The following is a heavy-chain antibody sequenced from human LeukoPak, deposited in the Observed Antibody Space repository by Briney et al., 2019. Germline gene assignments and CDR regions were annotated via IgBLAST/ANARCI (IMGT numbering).Heavy chain of an antibody. D-gene: IGHD6-19*01. J-gene: IGHJ4*02. V-gene: IGHV3-66*01. CDR3: ARDRSSGWPYFDY. CDR2: IYSGGST. CDR1: GFTFSSNY. Sequence: GGSLRLSCAASGFTFSSNYMSWVRQAPGKGLEWVSVIYSGGSTYYADSVKGRFTISRDNSKNTLYLQMNSLRAEDTAVYYCARDRSSGWPYFDYWGQGTLVTVSS.